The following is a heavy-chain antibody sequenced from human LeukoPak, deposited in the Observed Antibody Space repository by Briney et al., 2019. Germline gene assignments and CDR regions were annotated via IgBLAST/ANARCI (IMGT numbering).Heavy chain of an antibody. CDR3: ARDPIGWTTPYYFDY. J-gene: IGHJ4*02. D-gene: IGHD3/OR15-3a*01. CDR1: GFTFSSYG. V-gene: IGHV3-48*02. Sequence: PGGSLRLSCAASGFTFSSYGMNWVRQAPGKGLEWVSYISSSSSTIYYADSVKGRFTISRDNAKKSLYLQMNSLRDEDTAVYYCARDPIGWTTPYYFDYWGQGTLVTVSS. CDR2: ISSSSSTI.